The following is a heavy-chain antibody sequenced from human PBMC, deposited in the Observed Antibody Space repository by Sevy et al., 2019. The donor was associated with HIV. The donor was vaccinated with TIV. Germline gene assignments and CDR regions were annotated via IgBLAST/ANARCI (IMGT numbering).Heavy chain of an antibody. J-gene: IGHJ5*02. CDR1: GFAFDSYA. V-gene: IGHV3-30*04. Sequence: GGSLRLSCAASGFAFDSYALYWVRQAPGKGLEWIAVISYDGSYKHYADSLKGRFTISRDNSKNTLFLQMNSLITEDTAVYYCARDAAEGPYGDTGHSNWFDPWGQGTLVTVSS. CDR2: ISYDGSYK. CDR3: ARDAAEGPYGDTGHSNWFDP. D-gene: IGHD2-2*02.